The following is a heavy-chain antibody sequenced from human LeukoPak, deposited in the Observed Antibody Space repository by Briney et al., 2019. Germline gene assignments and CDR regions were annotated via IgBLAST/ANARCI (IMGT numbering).Heavy chain of an antibody. J-gene: IGHJ4*02. CDR1: GYTFTGYY. D-gene: IGHD5-18*01. V-gene: IGHV1-2*02. Sequence: ASVKVSCKASGYTFTGYYMHWVRQAPGQGLGWIGWIYPNSGGKSYAQKFQGRVTVTRDTSISTAYMQLSRLRSDDTAVYYCETGRGYSYGFDYWGQGTLVTVSS. CDR3: ETGRGYSYGFDY. CDR2: IYPNSGGK.